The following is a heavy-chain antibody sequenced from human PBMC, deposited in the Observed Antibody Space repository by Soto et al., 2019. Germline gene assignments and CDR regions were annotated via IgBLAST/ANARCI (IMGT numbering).Heavy chain of an antibody. CDR1: GGTFSSYA. CDR2: IIPIFGTA. CDR3: ARVDGDTAKYYYYYGMDV. V-gene: IGHV1-69*13. J-gene: IGHJ6*02. Sequence: GASVKVSCKASGGTFSSYAISWVRQAPGQGLEWMGGIIPIFGTANYAQKFQGRVTITADESTSTAYMELSSLRSGDTAVYYCARVDGDTAKYYYYYGMDVWGQGTTVTVSS. D-gene: IGHD5-18*01.